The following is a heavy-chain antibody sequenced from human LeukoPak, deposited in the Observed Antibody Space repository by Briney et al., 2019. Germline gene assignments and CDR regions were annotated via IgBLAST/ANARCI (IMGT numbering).Heavy chain of an antibody. Sequence: GASVKVSCKASGGTFGSYAIRWVRQAPGQGLEWMGGIIPIFGTANYAQKFQGRVTMTRDTSTSTVYMELSSLRSEDTAVYYCARDRGVFSPVVTGELDYWGQGTLVTVSS. J-gene: IGHJ4*02. CDR1: GGTFGSYA. D-gene: IGHD4-23*01. CDR3: ARDRGVFSPVVTGELDY. V-gene: IGHV1-69*05. CDR2: IIPIFGTA.